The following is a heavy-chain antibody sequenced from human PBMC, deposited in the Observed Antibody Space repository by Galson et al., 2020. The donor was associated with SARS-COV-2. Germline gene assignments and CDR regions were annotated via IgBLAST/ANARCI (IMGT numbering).Heavy chain of an antibody. J-gene: IGHJ5*01. D-gene: IGHD2-2*01. V-gene: IGHV4-4*07. CDR2: IYTSGST. CDR1: GGSISNYY. Sequence: SQTLSLTCPVSGGSISNYYWSWIRQPAGRGLEWIGRIYTSGSTNYNPSLKSRVTMSVDTSKNQFSLKLSSGTAADTAVYYCARTPLYCSATGCYFDSWGQGTLVTVSS. CDR3: ARTPLYCSATGCYFDS.